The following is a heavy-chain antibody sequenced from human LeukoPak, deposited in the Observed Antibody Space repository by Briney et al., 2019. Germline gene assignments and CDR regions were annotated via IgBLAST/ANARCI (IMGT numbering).Heavy chain of an antibody. J-gene: IGHJ3*02. V-gene: IGHV3-74*01. CDR3: ARETWSRGGDAFDI. Sequence: GGSLRLSCEASEFTFRTYWMHWVRQAPGKGLDWVSRINSDESSTNYADSVKGRFTISRDNAKNTLYLQMNSLKAEDTGVYFCARETWSRGGDAFDIWGQGTMVTVSS. CDR2: INSDESST. D-gene: IGHD2-8*01. CDR1: EFTFRTYW.